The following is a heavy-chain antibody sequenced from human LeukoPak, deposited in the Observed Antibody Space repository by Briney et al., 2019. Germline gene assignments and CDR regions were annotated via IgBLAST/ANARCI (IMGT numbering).Heavy chain of an antibody. Sequence: PGGSLRLSCAASGFTFSDYYMSWIRQAPGKGLEWVSYISSSGSTIYYADSVKGRFTISRDNAKNSLYLQMNSLRAEDTAVYYCAKDPRSTYYDFWSGYYTNNWFDPWGQGTLVTVSS. CDR2: ISSSGSTI. J-gene: IGHJ5*02. V-gene: IGHV3-11*01. D-gene: IGHD3-3*01. CDR1: GFTFSDYY. CDR3: AKDPRSTYYDFWSGYYTNNWFDP.